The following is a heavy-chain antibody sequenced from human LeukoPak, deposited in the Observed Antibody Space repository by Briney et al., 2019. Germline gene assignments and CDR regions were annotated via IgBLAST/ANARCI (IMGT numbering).Heavy chain of an antibody. V-gene: IGHV4-59*08. CDR3: ARNGGSGWSDY. D-gene: IGHD6-19*01. J-gene: IGHJ4*02. CDR2: IHYSGST. CDR1: GGSISNYY. Sequence: SETLSLTCTVSGGSISNYYWSWIRQPPGKGLEWIGDIHYSGSTNDNPSLKSRVTISIDTSKNQFSLNLNSVTAADTAVYYCARNGGSGWSDYWGQGILVTASS.